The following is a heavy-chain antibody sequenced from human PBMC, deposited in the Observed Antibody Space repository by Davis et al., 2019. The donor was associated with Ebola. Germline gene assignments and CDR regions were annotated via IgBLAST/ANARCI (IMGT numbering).Heavy chain of an antibody. Sequence: GGSLRLSCAASGFTFTNAWMSWVRQAPGKGLEWVAVISYDGSNKYYADSVKGRFTISRDNSKNTVYLQMNSLRAEDTAVYYCAKGDSNSPFFFWGQGTLVTVSS. CDR3: AKGDSNSPFFF. CDR1: GFTFTNAW. D-gene: IGHD6-6*01. J-gene: IGHJ4*02. CDR2: ISYDGSNK. V-gene: IGHV3-30*18.